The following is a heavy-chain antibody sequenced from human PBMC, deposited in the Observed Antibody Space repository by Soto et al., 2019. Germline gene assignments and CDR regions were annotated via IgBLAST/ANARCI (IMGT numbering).Heavy chain of an antibody. Sequence: SVKVSCKASGGTFSSYAISWVRQAPGQGLEWMGGIIPIFGTANYAQKFQGRVTITADESTSTAYMELSSLRSEGTAVYYCAREIFGARGGMDVWGQGTTVTVSS. D-gene: IGHD3-3*01. V-gene: IGHV1-69*13. CDR2: IIPIFGTA. J-gene: IGHJ6*02. CDR3: AREIFGARGGMDV. CDR1: GGTFSSYA.